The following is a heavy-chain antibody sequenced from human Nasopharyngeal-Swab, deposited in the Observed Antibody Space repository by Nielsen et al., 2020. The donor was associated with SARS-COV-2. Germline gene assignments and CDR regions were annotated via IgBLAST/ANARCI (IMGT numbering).Heavy chain of an antibody. Sequence: GESLKISCAASGFTFSSYAMHWVRQAPGKGLEWVAVISYDGSNKYYADSVKGRFTISRGNSKNTLYLQMSSLRSEDTAVYYCAREEGRPGYSSPFDYWGQGTLVTVSS. J-gene: IGHJ4*02. D-gene: IGHD4-11*01. CDR1: GFTFSSYA. CDR2: ISYDGSNK. CDR3: AREEGRPGYSSPFDY. V-gene: IGHV3-30-3*01.